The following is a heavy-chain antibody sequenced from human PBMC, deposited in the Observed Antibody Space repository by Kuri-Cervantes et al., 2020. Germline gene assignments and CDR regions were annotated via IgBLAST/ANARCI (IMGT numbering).Heavy chain of an antibody. Sequence: ASVKVSCKASGYTFNGYYMHWVRQAPGQGLEWMGWINPNSGGTNYAQKFQGWVTMTRDTSISTAYTELSRLRSDDTAVYYCARTAAAGPTHYGMDVWGQGTTVTVSS. J-gene: IGHJ6*02. CDR2: INPNSGGT. V-gene: IGHV1-2*04. CDR3: ARTAAAGPTHYGMDV. CDR1: GYTFNGYY. D-gene: IGHD6-13*01.